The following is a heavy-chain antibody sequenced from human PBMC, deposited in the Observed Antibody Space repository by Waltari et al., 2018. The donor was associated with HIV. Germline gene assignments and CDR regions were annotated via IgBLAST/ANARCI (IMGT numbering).Heavy chain of an antibody. Sequence: QVELQQWGGGLVLKPSETLSLACALSGGSLTGNYWSWIRQGPGKGPEWIGEINNSGTVNYKPSLRRRITISFDMPSNQLSLRLTSVTAADSAADYCARWRGHFDVWGRGTLVTVS. V-gene: IGHV4-34*01. CDR3: ARWRGHFDV. D-gene: IGHD3-3*01. CDR1: GGSLTGNY. CDR2: INNSGTV. J-gene: IGHJ2*01.